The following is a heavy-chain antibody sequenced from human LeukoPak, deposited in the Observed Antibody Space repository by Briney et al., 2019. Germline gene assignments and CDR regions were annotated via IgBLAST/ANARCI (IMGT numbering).Heavy chain of an antibody. CDR3: ATGYTYDYSLY. Sequence: ASVKVSCNVSGDTVTGFSIHWVRHAPGHGLEWMGGFDPEDGARIFAQKFQGRVTMTGDTSTDTAYMDLSSLRSEDTAVYYCATGYTYDYSLYWGQGTLVTVSS. D-gene: IGHD5-18*01. CDR2: FDPEDGAR. V-gene: IGHV1-24*01. J-gene: IGHJ4*02. CDR1: GDTVTGFS.